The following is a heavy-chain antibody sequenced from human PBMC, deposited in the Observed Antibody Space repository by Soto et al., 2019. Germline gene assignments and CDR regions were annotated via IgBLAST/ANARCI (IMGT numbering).Heavy chain of an antibody. CDR2: INAGNGNT. CDR1: GYTFTSYA. Sequence: QVQLVQSGAEVKKPGASVKVSCKASGYTFTSYAMHWVRQAPGQRLEWMGWINAGNGNTKYSQKFQGRVTITRDTSANTAYMELSSLRSEDTAVYYCARDIVVVPAAIHWFDPWGQGTLVTVSS. J-gene: IGHJ5*02. V-gene: IGHV1-3*01. D-gene: IGHD2-2*01. CDR3: ARDIVVVPAAIHWFDP.